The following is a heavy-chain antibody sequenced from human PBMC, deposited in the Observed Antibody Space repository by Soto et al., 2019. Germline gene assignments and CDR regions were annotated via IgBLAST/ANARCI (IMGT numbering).Heavy chain of an antibody. CDR3: ARGPYDFTRHWFDP. Sequence: QVQLVQSGAEVKMQGASVKVSCKTSGYTFISYDINWVRQATGQGLEWMGWMNANSGNTGYAQEFQGRVTITRSISTRTAYMELTNLKSEDTAVYYCARGPYDFTRHWFDPWGQGTLVTVSS. CDR1: GYTFISYD. D-gene: IGHD3-22*01. J-gene: IGHJ5*02. V-gene: IGHV1-8*01. CDR2: MNANSGNT.